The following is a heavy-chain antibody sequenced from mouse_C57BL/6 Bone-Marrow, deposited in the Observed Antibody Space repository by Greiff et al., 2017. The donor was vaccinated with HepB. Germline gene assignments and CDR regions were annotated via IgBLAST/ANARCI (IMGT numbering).Heavy chain of an antibody. J-gene: IGHJ2*01. CDR3: ARYYGDY. V-gene: IGHV1-80*01. CDR1: GYAFRRYW. Sequence: VQLQQSGAELVKPGASVKISCKASGYAFRRYWMNWVKQRPGKGLEWIGQIYPGDGDTNYNGKFKGKATLTADKSSSTAYMQLSSLTSEDAAVYFCARYYGDYWGQGTTLTVSS. D-gene: IGHD1-1*02. CDR2: IYPGDGDT.